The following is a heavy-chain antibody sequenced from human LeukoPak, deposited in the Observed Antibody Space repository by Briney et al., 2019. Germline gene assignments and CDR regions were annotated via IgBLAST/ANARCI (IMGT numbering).Heavy chain of an antibody. D-gene: IGHD5-24*01. CDR1: GGSISGDY. CDR2: IHSSGST. CDR3: ARGGMATIERPFDY. Sequence: SETLSLTCTVSGGSISGDYWSWIRQSPGKGLEWIAYIHSSGSTSYNPSLKSRVTISVDTSKNEFSLTLTSLNAADTAVYYCARGGMATIERPFDYWGQGTLVTVSS. J-gene: IGHJ4*02. V-gene: IGHV4-59*01.